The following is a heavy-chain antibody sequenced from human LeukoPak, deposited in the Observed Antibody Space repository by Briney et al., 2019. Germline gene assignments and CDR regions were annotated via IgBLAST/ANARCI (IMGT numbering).Heavy chain of an antibody. J-gene: IGHJ5*01. CDR2: IYWDDDK. CDR3: AHSTTGHFDS. D-gene: IGHD1-1*01. V-gene: IGHV2-5*02. CDR1: GFSLTTRQAG. Sequence: SGPTLVKPTHTLTRTCTFSGFSLTTRQAGVGWVRQPPGNDLEWLALIYWDDDKRYSPSLKSRLTITKDTSKNQVVLTMTNMDPVDTGTYYCAHSTTGHFDSWGQGTLVTVSS.